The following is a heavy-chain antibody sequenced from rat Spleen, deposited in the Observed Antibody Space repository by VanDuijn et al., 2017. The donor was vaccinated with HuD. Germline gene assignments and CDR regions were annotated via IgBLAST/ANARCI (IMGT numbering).Heavy chain of an antibody. D-gene: IGHD1-4*01. Sequence: EVQLVESGGGLVQPGRSLKLSCAASGLTFSNYDMAWVRQAPTKGLEWVASISPSGGTTYYRDSVKGRFTVSRDNAKDILYLQMDSLRSEDTATYYCARETGYNSYFDYWGQGVMVTVSS. CDR3: ARETGYNSYFDY. J-gene: IGHJ2*01. CDR2: ISPSGGTT. V-gene: IGHV5S13*01. CDR1: GLTFSNYD.